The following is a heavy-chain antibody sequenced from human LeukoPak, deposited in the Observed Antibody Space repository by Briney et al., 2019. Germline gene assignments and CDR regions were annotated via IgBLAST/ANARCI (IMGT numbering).Heavy chain of an antibody. CDR2: IWYDGSNK. CDR3: AREYYDILTGYYANWFDP. V-gene: IGHV3-33*01. D-gene: IGHD3-9*01. Sequence: GGSLRLSCAASGFTFSSYGMQWVRQAPGKGLEWVAVIWYDGSNKYYADSVKGRFTISRDNSKNTLYLQMNSLRAEDTAVYYCAREYYDILTGYYANWFDPWGQGTLVTVSS. J-gene: IGHJ5*02. CDR1: GFTFSSYG.